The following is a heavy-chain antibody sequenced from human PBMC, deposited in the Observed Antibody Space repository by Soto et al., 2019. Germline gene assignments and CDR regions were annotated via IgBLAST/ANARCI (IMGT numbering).Heavy chain of an antibody. V-gene: IGHV3-30-3*01. J-gene: IGHJ4*02. D-gene: IGHD3-10*01. Sequence: QVQLVESGGGVVQPGRSLRLSCAASGFTFSSYAMHWVRQAPGKGLEWVAVISYDGSNKYYADSVKGRFTISRDNSKNTLYLQMNSLRAEDTAVYYCARDAGFGEFQYYFDYWGQGTLVTVSS. CDR2: ISYDGSNK. CDR1: GFTFSSYA. CDR3: ARDAGFGEFQYYFDY.